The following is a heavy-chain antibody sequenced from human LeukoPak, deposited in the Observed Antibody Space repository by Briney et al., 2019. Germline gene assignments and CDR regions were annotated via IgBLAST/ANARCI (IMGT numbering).Heavy chain of an antibody. V-gene: IGHV3-30*02. D-gene: IGHD2-8*02. CDR3: AKDGSWSCTD. CDR1: GFTFSSYA. Sequence: GGSLRLSCAASGFTFSSYAMHWVRQGPGKGLEWVAYIAHHVSNKYYADSVKGRFTISRDNSKRTLYLQMNNLRADDTAVYYCAKDGSWSCTDWGQGALVTVSS. CDR2: IAHHVSNK. J-gene: IGHJ4*02.